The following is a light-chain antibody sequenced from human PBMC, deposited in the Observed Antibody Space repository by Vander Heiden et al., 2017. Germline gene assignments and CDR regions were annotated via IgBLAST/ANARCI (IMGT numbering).Light chain of an antibody. V-gene: IGLV2-23*02. J-gene: IGLJ1*01. CDR3: CSRAVSSAFYV. CDR2: EVT. CDR1: SSDVGSYNL. Sequence: QSALSQPASVSGSPGQSITISCTGTSSDVGSYNLVSWYQHLPGKAPKLMLYEVTKRPSGVSNRFSGSKSGNTASLTISGLQAEDEADYYCCSRAVSSAFYVFGTGTKVTVL.